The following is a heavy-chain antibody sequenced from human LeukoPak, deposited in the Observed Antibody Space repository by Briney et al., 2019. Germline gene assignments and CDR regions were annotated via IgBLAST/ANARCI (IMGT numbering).Heavy chain of an antibody. CDR1: GYTFTNYG. Sequence: ASVKVSCKASGYTFTNYGINWVRQAPGQGLEWMGWISAYNGNTNSAQKLQGRVIMTRDTSTSTVYMELSSLRSEDTAVYYCARDPRDQLKYYYYYYMDVWGKGTTVTVSS. CDR3: ARDPRDQLKYYYYYYMDV. D-gene: IGHD2-2*01. J-gene: IGHJ6*03. CDR2: ISAYNGNT. V-gene: IGHV1-18*01.